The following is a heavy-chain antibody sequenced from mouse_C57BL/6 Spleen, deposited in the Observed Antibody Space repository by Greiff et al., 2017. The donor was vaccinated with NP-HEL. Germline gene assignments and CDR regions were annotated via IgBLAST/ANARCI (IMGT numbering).Heavy chain of an antibody. Sequence: EVKLVESGGDLVKPGGSLKLSCAASGFTFSSYGMSWVRQTPDKRLEWVATISSGGSYTYYPDSVKGRFTISRDNAKNTLYLQMSSLKSEDTAMYYCARGDDYDVGYFDVWGTGTTVTVSS. CDR1: GFTFSSYG. J-gene: IGHJ1*03. D-gene: IGHD2-4*01. CDR2: ISSGGSYT. V-gene: IGHV5-6*01. CDR3: ARGDDYDVGYFDV.